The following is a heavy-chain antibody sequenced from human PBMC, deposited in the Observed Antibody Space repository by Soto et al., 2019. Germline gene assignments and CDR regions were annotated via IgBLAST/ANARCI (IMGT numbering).Heavy chain of an antibody. CDR1: GYTFTGYY. V-gene: IGHV1-2*04. CDR2: INPNSGGT. CDR3: ARLAPPREELLNDYYYYGMDV. Sequence: ASVKVSCKASGYTFTGYYMHWVRQAPGQGLEWMGWINPNSGGTNYAQKFQGWVTMTRDTSISTAYMELSRLRSDDTAVYYCARLAPPREELLNDYYYYGMDVWGQGTTVTVSS. D-gene: IGHD2-15*01. J-gene: IGHJ6*02.